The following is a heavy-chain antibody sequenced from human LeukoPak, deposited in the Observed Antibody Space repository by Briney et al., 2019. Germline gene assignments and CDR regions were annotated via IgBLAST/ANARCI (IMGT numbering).Heavy chain of an antibody. D-gene: IGHD6-19*01. J-gene: IGHJ4*02. Sequence: GGSLRLSCAASGFTFSSYEMNWVRQAPGKGLEWVPYISSSGSTIYYADSVKGRFTISRDNAKNSLYLQMNSLRAEDTAVYYCARDYSSGFLDYWGQGTLVTVSS. CDR1: GFTFSSYE. CDR2: ISSSGSTI. CDR3: ARDYSSGFLDY. V-gene: IGHV3-48*03.